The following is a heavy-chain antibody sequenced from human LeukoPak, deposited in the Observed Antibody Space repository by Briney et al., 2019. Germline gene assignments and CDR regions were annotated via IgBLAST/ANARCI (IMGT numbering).Heavy chain of an antibody. J-gene: IGHJ5*02. V-gene: IGHV1-69*13. CDR3: AREQYPDGWFDP. Sequence: SVKVSCKASGGTFSSYAISWVRQAPGQGLEWMGGIIPIFGTANYAQKFQGRVTIAADESTSTAYMELRSLRSDDTAVYYCAREQYPDGWFDPWGQGTLVTVSS. D-gene: IGHD2-2*01. CDR2: IIPIFGTA. CDR1: GGTFSSYA.